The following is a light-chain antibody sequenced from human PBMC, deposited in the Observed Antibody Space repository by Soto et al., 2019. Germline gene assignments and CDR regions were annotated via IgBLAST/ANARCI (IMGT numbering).Light chain of an antibody. Sequence: EIVMTQSPPTLSVSPGERVTLSCRASQSVGSYVAWYQQSPGQAPRLLIYGASTRATGIPARFSGSGSGTDFTLTISSLQSEDFAVYYCQQYNKWPPVTFGQGTKLAIK. CDR2: GAS. V-gene: IGKV3-15*01. CDR3: QQYNKWPPVT. CDR1: QSVGSY. J-gene: IGKJ2*01.